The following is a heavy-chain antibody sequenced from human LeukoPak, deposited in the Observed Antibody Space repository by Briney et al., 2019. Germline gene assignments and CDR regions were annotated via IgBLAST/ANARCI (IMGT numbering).Heavy chain of an antibody. Sequence: GGSLRLSCAASGFTFSSYAMNWVRQAPGKGLDWVSYITGNGGTTYYAETVKGRFTISRDNSNNTLYLHMNSLRAEDTAVYYCAKDGVVGARRNYMDVWGKGTTVTVSS. J-gene: IGHJ6*03. D-gene: IGHD1-26*01. V-gene: IGHV3-23*01. CDR2: ITGNGGTT. CDR1: GFTFSSYA. CDR3: AKDGVVGARRNYMDV.